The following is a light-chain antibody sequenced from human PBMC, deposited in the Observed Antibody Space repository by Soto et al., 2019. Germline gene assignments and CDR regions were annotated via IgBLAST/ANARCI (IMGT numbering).Light chain of an antibody. V-gene: IGKV1-5*03. CDR1: QSISYW. Sequence: DIQMTQSPSTLSASVGDRVTITCRASQSISYWLAWYQQKPGKAPKLLIYKASTLEGGVPSRFSGSGSGTEFTITISSLQPDDFATYYCQQYDHYWTFGQGTKVEIK. CDR3: QQYDHYWT. CDR2: KAS. J-gene: IGKJ1*01.